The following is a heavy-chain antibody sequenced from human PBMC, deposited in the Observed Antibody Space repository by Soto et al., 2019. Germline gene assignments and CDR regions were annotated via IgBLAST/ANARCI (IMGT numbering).Heavy chain of an antibody. CDR1: GFTFSSYG. CDR3: AKGSPFDY. V-gene: IGHV3-30*18. Sequence: GGSLRLSCAASGFTFSSYGMHWVRQAPGKGLEWVAVISYDGSNKYYADSVKGRFTISRDNSKNTLYLQMNSLRAEDTAVYYCAKGSPFDYWGQGTLVTVSS. CDR2: ISYDGSNK. J-gene: IGHJ4*02.